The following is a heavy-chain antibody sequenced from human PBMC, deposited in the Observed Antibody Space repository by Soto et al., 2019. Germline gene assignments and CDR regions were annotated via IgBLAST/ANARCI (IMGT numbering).Heavy chain of an antibody. Sequence: EVQLLESGGGLVQVGGSLSLSCAASGFTFNSFTMYWVRQAPGKGLEYVSGISYNGGTTYYANSVEGRFTISRDNSKKTLYLQMGSLRGDDMAVYYCATDTSISGPRGAFDIWGQGTTVTVSS. J-gene: IGHJ3*02. CDR1: GFTFNSFT. D-gene: IGHD1-20*01. V-gene: IGHV3-64*01. CDR2: ISYNGGTT. CDR3: ATDTSISGPRGAFDI.